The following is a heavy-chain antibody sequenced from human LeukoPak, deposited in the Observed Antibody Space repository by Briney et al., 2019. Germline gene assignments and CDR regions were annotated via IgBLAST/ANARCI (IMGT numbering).Heavy chain of an antibody. Sequence: ASVKVSCKASGYTFTSYGISWVRQAPGQGLEWMGWISAYNGNTHYAQKIQGRVTMTTDTSTSTAYMELRSLRSADTAGYYCARDFRIAAAGGAFDIWGQGTMVTVSS. V-gene: IGHV1-18*01. CDR2: ISAYNGNT. D-gene: IGHD6-13*01. J-gene: IGHJ3*02. CDR1: GYTFTSYG. CDR3: ARDFRIAAAGGAFDI.